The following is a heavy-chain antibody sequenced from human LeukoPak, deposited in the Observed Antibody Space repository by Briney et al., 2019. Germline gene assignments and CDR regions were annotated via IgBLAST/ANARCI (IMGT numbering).Heavy chain of an antibody. CDR1: GFTFSDYW. V-gene: IGHV3-7*01. Sequence: GGSLRLSCTASGFTFSDYWMTWIRQVPGKGLEWVANIKQGGNKMYYADSVKDRFTISIDNARNSLYLEMNSLRTEDTAVYYCARVGAWELQRVFDYWGQGTLVTVSS. CDR2: IKQGGNKM. J-gene: IGHJ4*02. CDR3: ARVGAWELQRVFDY. D-gene: IGHD1-26*01.